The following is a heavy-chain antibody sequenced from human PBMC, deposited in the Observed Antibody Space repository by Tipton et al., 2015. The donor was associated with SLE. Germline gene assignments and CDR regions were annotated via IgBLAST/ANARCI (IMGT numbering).Heavy chain of an antibody. CDR2: INHSGST. Sequence: TLSLTCTVSGGSISSYYWSWIRQPPGKGLEWIGEINHSGSTNYNPSLKSRVTISVDTSKNQFSLKLSSVTAADTAVYYCARPHPYCSGGSCYDAFDIWGQGTMVTVSS. J-gene: IGHJ3*02. CDR1: GGSISSYY. D-gene: IGHD2-15*01. V-gene: IGHV4-34*01. CDR3: ARPHPYCSGGSCYDAFDI.